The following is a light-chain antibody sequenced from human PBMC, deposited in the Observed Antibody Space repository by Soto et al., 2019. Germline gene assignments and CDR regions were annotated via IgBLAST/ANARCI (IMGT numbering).Light chain of an antibody. CDR2: GAS. Sequence: EIVMTQSPATLSVSPGERATLSCRATESVSRNLAWFQQKPGQAPRLLIYGASTRATGIPARFSGSGSGTELTLTISSLQSEDFAVYYCQQYNNWPVAFGQGTKVEIK. CDR3: QQYNNWPVA. CDR1: ESVSRN. V-gene: IGKV3-15*01. J-gene: IGKJ1*01.